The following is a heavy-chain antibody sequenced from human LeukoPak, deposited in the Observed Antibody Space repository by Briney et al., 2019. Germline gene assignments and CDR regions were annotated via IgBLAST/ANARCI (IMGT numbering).Heavy chain of an antibody. CDR2: IIPIFGTA. Sequence: GASVKVSCKASGGTFSSYAISWVRQAPGQGLEWMGGIIPIFGTANYAQKFQGRVTITADESTSTAYMELSSLRSEDTAVYYCARGNEDIVEENWFDPWGQGTLVTVSS. CDR3: ARGNEDIVEENWFDP. V-gene: IGHV1-69*13. J-gene: IGHJ5*02. D-gene: IGHD5-12*01. CDR1: GGTFSSYA.